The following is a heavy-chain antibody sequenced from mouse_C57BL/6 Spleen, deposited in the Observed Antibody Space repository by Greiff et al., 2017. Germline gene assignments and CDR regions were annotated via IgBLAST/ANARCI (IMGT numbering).Heavy chain of an antibody. V-gene: IGHV5-9*01. Sequence: EVMLVESGGGLVKPGGSLKLSCAASGFTFSSYTMSWVRQTPEKRLEWVATISGGGGNTYYPDSVKGRFTISRDNAKNTLYLQRSSLRSEDTALYYCARGGTTVVATGFDYWGQGTTLTVSS. CDR3: ARGGTTVVATGFDY. D-gene: IGHD1-1*01. J-gene: IGHJ2*01. CDR1: GFTFSSYT. CDR2: ISGGGGNT.